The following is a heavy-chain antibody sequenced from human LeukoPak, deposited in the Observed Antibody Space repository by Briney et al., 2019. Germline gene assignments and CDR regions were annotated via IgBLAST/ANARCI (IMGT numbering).Heavy chain of an antibody. CDR1: GYTFTSYG. CDR3: ARVCVERRWLQLGYFDY. D-gene: IGHD5-24*01. V-gene: IGHV1-18*01. J-gene: IGHJ4*02. Sequence: VASVKVSCKPSGYTFTSYGISWVRQAPGQGLEWMGWISLYNGNTNYAQKLQGRATITPDTSTSTAYMALRSLTSDDTAVYYCARVCVERRWLQLGYFDYWGQGTLVTVSS. CDR2: ISLYNGNT.